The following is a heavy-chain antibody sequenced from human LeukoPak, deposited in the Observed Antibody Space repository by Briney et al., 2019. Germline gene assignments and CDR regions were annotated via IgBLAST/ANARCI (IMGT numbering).Heavy chain of an antibody. Sequence: SETLSLTCTVSGASISIFYWGWIRQRPGKGLEWAGYIYYSGSTNSNPSLKSRVTISVDTSKNQFSLKVSSVTAADTAGYYCARGTSNVLGHFDWLHMDVWGKGTTVTVSS. D-gene: IGHD3-9*01. CDR2: IYYSGST. V-gene: IGHV4-59*01. J-gene: IGHJ6*03. CDR3: ARGTSNVLGHFDWLHMDV. CDR1: GASISIFY.